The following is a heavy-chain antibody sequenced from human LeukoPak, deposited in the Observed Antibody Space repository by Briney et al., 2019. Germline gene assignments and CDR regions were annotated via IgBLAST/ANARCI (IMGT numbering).Heavy chain of an antibody. CDR2: ISYGGSNK. CDR3: ARDSYVLSGSSHNFDY. CDR1: GFTFSSYA. D-gene: IGHD1-26*01. V-gene: IGHV3-30-3*01. Sequence: PGRSLRLSCAASGFTFSSYAMHWVRQAPGKGLEWVAVISYGGSNKYYADSVKGRFTISRDNSKNTLYLQMNSLRAEDTAVYYCARDSYVLSGSSHNFDYWGQGTLVTVSS. J-gene: IGHJ4*02.